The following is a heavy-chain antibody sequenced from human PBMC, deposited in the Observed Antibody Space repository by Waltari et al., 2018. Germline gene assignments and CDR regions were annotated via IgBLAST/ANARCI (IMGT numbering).Heavy chain of an antibody. CDR1: GFSFSRYV. V-gene: IGHV3-7*03. D-gene: IGHD3-16*01. J-gene: IGHJ4*02. CDR2: IKPSGSGK. CDR3: ARMGAGRAPDY. Sequence: EVQLVESGGGLVQPGGSLRPSCPASGFSFSRYVRPWFRQAPGTGLEGGATIKPSGSGKVYVDAVKGRFSISRDNAKNSLYLQMNSLRAEDTAIFYCARMGAGRAPDYWGQGTLVTVSS.